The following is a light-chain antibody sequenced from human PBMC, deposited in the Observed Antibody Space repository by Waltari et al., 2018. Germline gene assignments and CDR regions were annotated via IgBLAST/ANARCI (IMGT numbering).Light chain of an antibody. Sequence: QSVLTQPPSASGTPGQRVTISCSVSSPNIGTHYIYWYPQPPGTAPKLLIFRNDQRPSGVPDRFSASKSGTSASLAISGLRSEDEADYYCASWGDGLSGPSVVFGGGTKLTVL. V-gene: IGLV1-47*01. CDR2: RND. J-gene: IGLJ2*01. CDR1: SPNIGTHY. CDR3: ASWGDGLSGPSVV.